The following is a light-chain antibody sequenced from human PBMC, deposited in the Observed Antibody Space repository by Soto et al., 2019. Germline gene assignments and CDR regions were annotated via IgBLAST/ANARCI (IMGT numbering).Light chain of an antibody. Sequence: SSELTQPPSVSVAPGQTATITCGGNNIGSKSVHWYQQKPGQAPVVVVYDDRDRASGIPERFSGSNSGNTATLTITRVEVGDEADYYCQVGDGSSDHPVVFGGGTQLTVL. J-gene: IGLJ2*01. CDR2: DDR. CDR3: QVGDGSSDHPVV. CDR1: NIGSKS. V-gene: IGLV3-21*02.